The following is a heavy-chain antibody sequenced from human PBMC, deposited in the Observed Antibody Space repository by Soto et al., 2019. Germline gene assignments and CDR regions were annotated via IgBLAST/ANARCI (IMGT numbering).Heavy chain of an antibody. CDR3: GNWHEREHAFYV. V-gene: IGHV3-53*01. D-gene: IGHD1-1*01. CDR1: GLTISDKKY. J-gene: IGHJ3*01. Sequence: DVQLVESLGGLIQPWESLRLSFAAFGLTISDKKYVAWVRQAPGKGLEWVSALYDVDGSFYADSVTGRFTTFSDSSQTTVYLQMNDLRPDHTAVYYFGNWHEREHAFYVEGQGTTVTISS. CDR2: LYDVDGS.